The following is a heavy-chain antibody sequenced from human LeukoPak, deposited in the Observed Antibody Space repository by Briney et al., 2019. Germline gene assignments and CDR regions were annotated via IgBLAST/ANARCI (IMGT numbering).Heavy chain of an antibody. V-gene: IGHV1-46*01. Sequence: ASVKVSCKASGGTFSNYAISWVRQAPGQGLEWMGIINPSGGSTSYAQKFQGRVTMTRDMSTSTVYMELISLRSEDTAVYYCASSQSVYSSSWYSYFDYWGQGTLVTVSS. CDR2: INPSGGST. J-gene: IGHJ4*02. CDR3: ASSQSVYSSSWYSYFDY. D-gene: IGHD6-13*01. CDR1: GGTFSNYA.